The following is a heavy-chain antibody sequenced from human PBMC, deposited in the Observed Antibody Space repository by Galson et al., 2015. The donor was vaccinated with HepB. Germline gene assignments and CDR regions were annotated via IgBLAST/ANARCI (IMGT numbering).Heavy chain of an antibody. CDR3: TRPTGGLKKYYYYGMDA. J-gene: IGHJ6*02. V-gene: IGHV5-51*01. CDR1: GYSFSSHW. Sequence: QSGAEVKKPGESLKISCKASGYSFSSHWIGWVRQMPGKGLEWMEFINPTDSDTRSTPSFQGNVTISADKSNSATYLHWSTLKASDTATYDCTRPTGGLKKYYYYGMDAWGQGTTVTVSS. CDR2: INPTDSDT. D-gene: IGHD1-14*01.